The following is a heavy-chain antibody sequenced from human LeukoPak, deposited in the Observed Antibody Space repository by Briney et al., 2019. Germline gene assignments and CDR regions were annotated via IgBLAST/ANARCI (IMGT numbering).Heavy chain of an antibody. CDR1: GFTFSDYY. Sequence: GGSLRLSCAASGFTFSDYYMSWLRQAPGKGLEWVSYISSSGSTIYYADSVKGRFTISRDNAKNSLYLQMNSLRAEDTAVYYCARGDYSNYFRAFDPWGQGTLVTVSS. D-gene: IGHD4-11*01. CDR2: ISSSGSTI. CDR3: ARGDYSNYFRAFDP. J-gene: IGHJ5*02. V-gene: IGHV3-11*01.